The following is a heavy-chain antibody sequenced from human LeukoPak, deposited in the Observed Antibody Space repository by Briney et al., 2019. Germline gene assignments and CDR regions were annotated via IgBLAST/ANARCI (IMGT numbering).Heavy chain of an antibody. CDR1: GFTFSSFE. J-gene: IGHJ4*02. CDR2: ISSGGSTI. V-gene: IGHV3-48*03. Sequence: PGGSLRLSCAASGFTFSSFEMKWVRQAPGKGLEWVSYISSGGSTIYYADSVKGRFTISRDNAKNSLYLQMNSLRAEDTAVYYCAKDIVVVPAVPDYWGQGTLVTVSS. CDR3: AKDIVVVPAVPDY. D-gene: IGHD2-2*01.